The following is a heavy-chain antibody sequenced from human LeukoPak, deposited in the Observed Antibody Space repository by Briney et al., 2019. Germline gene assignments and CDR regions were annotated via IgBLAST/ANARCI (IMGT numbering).Heavy chain of an antibody. CDR2: VYYDGST. J-gene: IGHJ4*02. D-gene: IGHD2-15*01. CDR1: GDSIRSYH. V-gene: IGHV4-59*08. Sequence: PSETLSLTCTVSGDSIRSYHWTWIRQPPGRRLEWIGYVYYDGSTNYNPPLKSRVAISLDTSNSQFSLKLTSVTAADTATYYCATYTRHCSGGTCYSIDYWGQGTLVTVSS. CDR3: ATYTRHCSGGTCYSIDY.